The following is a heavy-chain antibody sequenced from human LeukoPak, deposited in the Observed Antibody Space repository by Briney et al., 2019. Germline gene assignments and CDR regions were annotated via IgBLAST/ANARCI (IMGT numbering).Heavy chain of an antibody. J-gene: IGHJ4*02. Sequence: SSETLSLTCTVSGGSISSYYWSWIRQPPGKGLEWIGYIYYSGSTNYNPSLKSRVTISVDTSKNQFSLKLSSVTAADTAVYYCAISTWELLGGLDYWGQGTLVTVSS. V-gene: IGHV4-59*01. CDR3: AISTWELLGGLDY. D-gene: IGHD1-26*01. CDR1: GGSISSYY. CDR2: IYYSGST.